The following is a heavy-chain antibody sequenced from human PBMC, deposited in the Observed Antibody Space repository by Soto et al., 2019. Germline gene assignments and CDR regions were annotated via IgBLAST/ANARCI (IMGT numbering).Heavy chain of an antibody. J-gene: IGHJ4*02. CDR2: ISYDGNNE. D-gene: IGHD6-19*01. CDR3: ARGPVVAVAATVDY. Sequence: QVHLVESGGGVVQPGRSLRLSCAASGFTFSSYGMHWVRQAPGKGLEWVAVISYDGNNEYYAESVKGRFTISRDNSKNTLSLQMTSLRGEATAVYYCARGPVVAVAATVDYWGQGTLVTVSS. V-gene: IGHV3-30*03. CDR1: GFTFSSYG.